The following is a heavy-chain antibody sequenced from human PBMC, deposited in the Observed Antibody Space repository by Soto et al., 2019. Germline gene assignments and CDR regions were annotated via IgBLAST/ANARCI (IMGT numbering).Heavy chain of an antibody. CDR3: AKELVAVAGTGCHY. V-gene: IGHV3-23*01. CDR1: GFTLSSYA. D-gene: IGHD6-19*01. Sequence: EVQLLESGGGLVQPGGSLRLSCAASGFTLSSYAMSWVRQAPGKGLEWVSVISGSGNSPHYADSVKGRFTISRDNSKNTLSLQMNSLRAEDTAVYYCAKELVAVAGTGCHYWGQGTLVTVSS. J-gene: IGHJ4*02. CDR2: ISGSGNSP.